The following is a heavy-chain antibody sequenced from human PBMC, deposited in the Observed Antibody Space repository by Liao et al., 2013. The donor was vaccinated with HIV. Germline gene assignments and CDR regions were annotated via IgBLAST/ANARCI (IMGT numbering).Heavy chain of an antibody. Sequence: QVQLQQWGAGLLKPSETLSLTCAVYNGSFNGYYWSWIRQTPGKGLEWIGYIYYTGSTYNNPSLTSRVSISVDTSKNQFSLKLSSVTAADTAVYYCARSQYYYCLDVWGKGTTVTVSS. CDR3: ARSQYYYCLDV. V-gene: IGHV4-34*11. CDR2: IYYTGST. J-gene: IGHJ6*03. CDR1: NGSFNGYY.